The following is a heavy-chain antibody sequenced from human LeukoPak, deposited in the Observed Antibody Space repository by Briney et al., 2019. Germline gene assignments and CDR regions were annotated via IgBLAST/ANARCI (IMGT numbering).Heavy chain of an antibody. J-gene: IGHJ3*02. CDR3: ARRVYDSRRTSQGAFDI. Sequence: GESLKISCMGSGYSFNHYWIGWVRQMPGKGLEWMGIIYPLDSDSRYSPSFQGQVTFSVDKSIDTAYLQWSSLKASDTAMYYCARRVYDSRRTSQGAFDIWGQGTMVTVSS. V-gene: IGHV5-51*01. D-gene: IGHD3-22*01. CDR2: IYPLDSDS. CDR1: GYSFNHYW.